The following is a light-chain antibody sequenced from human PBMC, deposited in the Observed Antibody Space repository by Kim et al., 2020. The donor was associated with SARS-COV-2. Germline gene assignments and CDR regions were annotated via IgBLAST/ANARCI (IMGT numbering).Light chain of an antibody. CDR3: QQYNNWPST. V-gene: IGKV3-15*01. CDR2: GAS. Sequence: EIVMTQSPATLSVSPGERATLSYRASQSVSSNLAWYQQKPGQAPRLLIYGASTRATGIPARFSGSGSGTEFTLTISSLQSEDFAIYYCQQYNNWPSTFGGGTKVDIK. CDR1: QSVSSN. J-gene: IGKJ4*01.